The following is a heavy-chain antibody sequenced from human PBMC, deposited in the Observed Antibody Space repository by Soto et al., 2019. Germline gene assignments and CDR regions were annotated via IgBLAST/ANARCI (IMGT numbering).Heavy chain of an antibody. D-gene: IGHD3-16*01. Sequence: QVQLVHSGAEVKKPGSSVRVSCKASGTIFSSYTISWVRQAPGQGLEWMGRIIPILGETNSAQKFQGRVKLTADKSTNTAYMELTSLRLEDTALYYCARGLGGRMDDWGQGTTVTVSS. CDR3: ARGLGGRMDD. CDR2: IIPILGET. J-gene: IGHJ6*02. CDR1: GTIFSSYT. V-gene: IGHV1-69*08.